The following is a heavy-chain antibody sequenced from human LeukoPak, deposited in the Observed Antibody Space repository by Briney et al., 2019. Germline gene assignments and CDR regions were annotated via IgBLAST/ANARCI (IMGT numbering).Heavy chain of an antibody. Sequence: GGSLRLSCAASGFTFDDYARSWIRQAPGKGLEWVGGINWNRGSIGNADSVTGRFTLSSDNAKNSPYLQMNSLRAEDTALYYCAKDCSRMIRRVIDGVFDYWGQGTLVTASS. CDR3: AKDCSRMIRRVIDGVFDY. CDR1: GFTFDDYA. J-gene: IGHJ4*02. V-gene: IGHV3-9*01. D-gene: IGHD3-10*01. CDR2: INWNRGSI.